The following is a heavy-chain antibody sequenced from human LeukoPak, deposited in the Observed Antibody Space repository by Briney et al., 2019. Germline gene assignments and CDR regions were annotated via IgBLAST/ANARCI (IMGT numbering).Heavy chain of an antibody. CDR2: IYHSGST. V-gene: IGHV4-4*02. J-gene: IGHJ4*02. CDR3: ARGPSVVTDSTLDY. CDR1: GGSISSGDYY. Sequence: SETLSLTCTVSGGSISSGDYYWSWVRQPPGKGLEWIGEIYHSGSTNYNPSLKSRVTISVDKSKNQFSLKLSSVTAADTAVYYCARGPSVVTDSTLDYWGQGTLVTVSS. D-gene: IGHD3-22*01.